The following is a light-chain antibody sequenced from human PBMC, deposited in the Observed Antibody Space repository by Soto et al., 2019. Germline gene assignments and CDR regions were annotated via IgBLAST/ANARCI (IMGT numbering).Light chain of an antibody. V-gene: IGKV1D-12*01. Sequence: DIQMTQSPSSVSASVGDRVTITCRASQDISVWLAWYQQKPGKAPKLLIYAASNLQPGVPSRFSGSGSGTDFTLSIHSLQPEDFAPYYCQQANSFPRTFGPGTKVDIK. J-gene: IGKJ3*01. CDR3: QQANSFPRT. CDR1: QDISVW. CDR2: AAS.